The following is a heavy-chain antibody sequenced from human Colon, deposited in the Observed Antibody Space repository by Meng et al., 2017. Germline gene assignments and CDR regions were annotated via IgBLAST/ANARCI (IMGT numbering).Heavy chain of an antibody. D-gene: IGHD3-22*01. CDR1: GFTFSSYS. CDR2: ISSSSSYI. Sequence: GESLKISCAASGFTFSSYSMNWVRQAPGKGLEWVSSISSSSSYIYYADSVKGRFTISRDNAKNSLYLQMNSLRAEDTAVYYCARESTYYYDSSGYFFDYWGQGTLVTGYS. CDR3: ARESTYYYDSSGYFFDY. J-gene: IGHJ4*02. V-gene: IGHV3-21*01.